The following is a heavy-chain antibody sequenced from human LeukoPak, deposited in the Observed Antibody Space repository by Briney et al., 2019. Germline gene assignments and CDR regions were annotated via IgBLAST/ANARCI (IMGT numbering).Heavy chain of an antibody. V-gene: IGHV3-23*01. CDR2: FSGSGGST. D-gene: IGHD3-22*01. CDR1: GFTSSSYA. Sequence: GGSLRLSCAASGFTSSSYAMSWVRQAPGKGLECISGFSGSGGSTYYADSVKGRFTISRDNSKNTLYLQMNSLRAEDTAVYYCAKATSPRLYNDTSGSAWAFDIWGQGTMVTVSS. J-gene: IGHJ3*02. CDR3: AKATSPRLYNDTSGSAWAFDI.